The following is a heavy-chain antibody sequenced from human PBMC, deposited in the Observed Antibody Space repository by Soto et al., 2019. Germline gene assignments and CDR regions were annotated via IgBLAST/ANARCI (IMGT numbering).Heavy chain of an antibody. CDR2: IYYSGST. Sequence: QVQLQESGPGLVKPSETLSLTCTVSGGSISSYYWSWIRQPPGKGLEWIGYIYYSGSTNYNPSLKSRVTTSVDTPQXXFXLKLSSVTAADTAVYYCARGDPLLWFGEKVYYGMDVWGQGTTVTVSS. D-gene: IGHD3-10*01. CDR1: GGSISSYY. CDR3: ARGDPLLWFGEKVYYGMDV. V-gene: IGHV4-59*01. J-gene: IGHJ6*02.